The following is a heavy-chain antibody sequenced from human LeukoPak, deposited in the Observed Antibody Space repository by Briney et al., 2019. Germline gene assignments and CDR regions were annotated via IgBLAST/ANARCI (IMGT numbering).Heavy chain of an antibody. CDR1: GGTFSSYA. V-gene: IGHV1-69*13. CDR3: ARVWSVGVVPL. J-gene: IGHJ4*02. CDR2: IIPIFGTA. D-gene: IGHD3-3*01. Sequence: GASVKVSCTASGGTFSSYAISWVRQAPGQGLEWMGGIIPIFGTANYAQKFQGRVTITADESTSTAYMELSSLRSEDTAVYYCARVWSVGVVPLWGQGTLVTVSS.